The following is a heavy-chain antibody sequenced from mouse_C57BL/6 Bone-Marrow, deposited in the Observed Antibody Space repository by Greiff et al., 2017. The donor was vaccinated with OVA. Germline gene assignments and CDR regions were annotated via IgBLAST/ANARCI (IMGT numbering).Heavy chain of an antibody. J-gene: IGHJ4*01. CDR1: GYTFTSYW. D-gene: IGHD1-1*01. CDR2: IYPGSGST. V-gene: IGHV1-55*01. Sequence: QVQLKQPGAELVKPGASVKMSCKASGYTFTSYWITWVKQRPGQGLEWIGDIYPGSGSTNYNEKFKSKATLTVDTSSSTAYMQLSSLTSEDSAVYYCARSYGSSPKGYWGQGTSVTVSS. CDR3: ARSYGSSPKGY.